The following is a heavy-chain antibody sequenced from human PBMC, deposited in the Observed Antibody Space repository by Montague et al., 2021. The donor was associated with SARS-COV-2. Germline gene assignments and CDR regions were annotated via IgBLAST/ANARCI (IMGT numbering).Heavy chain of an antibody. D-gene: IGHD2-15*01. CDR1: GFTVSGNY. CDR3: ARVSGDCSGGSCYPPYYFDY. V-gene: IGHV3-53*04. Sequence: SLRLSFSASGFTVSGNYMNWVRQAPGKGLEWVSVIYSGGSTYYADSVQGRFTISRHNSKNTLYLQMDSLRTEDTAVYYCARVSGDCSGGSCYPPYYFDYWGQGTLVTVSS. CDR2: IYSGGST. J-gene: IGHJ4*02.